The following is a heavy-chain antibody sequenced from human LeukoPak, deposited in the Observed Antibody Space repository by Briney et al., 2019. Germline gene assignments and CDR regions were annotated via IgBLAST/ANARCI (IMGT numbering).Heavy chain of an antibody. CDR1: GFTFSSYA. D-gene: IGHD6-13*01. Sequence: GSLRLSFAASGFTFSSYAMHWVRQAPGKGLEWVAVISYDGNNKYYADSVKGRFTISRDSSKNTLYLLMNSLRAEDTAVYYCARVGGSSSWYEYWGQGTLVTVSS. CDR2: ISYDGNNK. V-gene: IGHV3-30-3*01. J-gene: IGHJ4*02. CDR3: ARVGGSSSWYEY.